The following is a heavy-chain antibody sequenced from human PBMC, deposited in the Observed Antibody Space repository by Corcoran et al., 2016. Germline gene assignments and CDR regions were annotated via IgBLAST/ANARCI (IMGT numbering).Heavy chain of an antibody. J-gene: IGHJ4*02. Sequence: QITLKESGPTLVKPTQTLTLTCTFSGFSLSTSGVGVGWIRQPPGKALEWLALIYWNDDKRYSPSLKSRLTITKDTSKNQVVLTMTNMDPVDTATYYCAHDTWIQLSGLGRDGYNYFDYWGQGTLVTVSS. CDR2: IYWNDDK. V-gene: IGHV2-5*01. CDR3: AHDTWIQLSGLGRDGYNYFDY. D-gene: IGHD5-18*01. CDR1: GFSLSTSGVG.